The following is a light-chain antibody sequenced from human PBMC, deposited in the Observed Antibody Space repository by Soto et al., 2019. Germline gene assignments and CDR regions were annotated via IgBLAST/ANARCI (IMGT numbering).Light chain of an antibody. CDR2: DAS. Sequence: EIVLTQSPGTLSLSPGESATISCRASQGIGRYLAWFQQKPGQAPRLLIYDASTKATGIPARFSGSGSGTDVTLTISSLDPEDFAVYYCQQRSNWPLTFGPGTKVEIK. CDR1: QGIGRY. CDR3: QQRSNWPLT. V-gene: IGKV3-11*01. J-gene: IGKJ3*01.